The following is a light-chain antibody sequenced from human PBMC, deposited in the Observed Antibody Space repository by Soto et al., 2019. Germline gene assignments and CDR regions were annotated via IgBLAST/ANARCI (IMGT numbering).Light chain of an antibody. Sequence: EIVLTHSPGTLSLFPWEIATLSCRASESVRSSYLAWYQQKPGQAPRLLIYAASTRATGIPARFSGSGSGTDFTLTISSLEPEDSAVYYCQQRSNSPPWITFGQGTRLEIK. J-gene: IGKJ5*01. CDR1: ESVRSSY. V-gene: IGKV3D-20*02. CDR3: QQRSNSPPWIT. CDR2: AAS.